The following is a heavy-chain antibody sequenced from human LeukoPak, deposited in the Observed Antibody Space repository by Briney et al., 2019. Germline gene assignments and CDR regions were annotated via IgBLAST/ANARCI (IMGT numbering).Heavy chain of an antibody. CDR2: ISGSGGST. CDR1: GFTFSSYA. D-gene: IGHD2-2*01. J-gene: IGHJ5*02. CDR3: AKDSTPTIVVVPAAWFDP. Sequence: GGSLRLSCAASGFTFSSYAMSWVRQAPGKGLEWVSAISGSGGSTYYADSVKGRFTISRDNSKNTLYLQMNSLRAEDTAVYYCAKDSTPTIVVVPAAWFDPWGQGTLVTASS. V-gene: IGHV3-23*01.